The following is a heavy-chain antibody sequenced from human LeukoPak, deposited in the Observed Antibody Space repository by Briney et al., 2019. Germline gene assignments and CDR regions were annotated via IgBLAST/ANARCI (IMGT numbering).Heavy chain of an antibody. V-gene: IGHV1-2*02. CDR1: GYTFTGYY. J-gene: IGHJ4*02. CDR2: INHNSGGT. D-gene: IGHD6-13*01. Sequence: ASVKVSCKASGYTFTGYYMHWVRQAPGQGLEWMGWINHNSGGTNYAQKFQGRVTMTRDTSISTAYMELSRLRSDDTAVYYCARGRDSSSWYALDYWGQGTLVTVSS. CDR3: ARGRDSSSWYALDY.